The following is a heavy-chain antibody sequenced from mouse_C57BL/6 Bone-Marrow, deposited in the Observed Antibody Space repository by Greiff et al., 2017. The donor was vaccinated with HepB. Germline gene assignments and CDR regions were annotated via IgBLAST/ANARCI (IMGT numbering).Heavy chain of an antibody. J-gene: IGHJ4*01. CDR3: ARRRIYYGNYVYYAMDY. CDR1: GYSITSGYY. V-gene: IGHV3-6*01. CDR2: ISYDGSN. Sequence: EVQLQQSGPGLVKPSQSLSLTCSVTGYSITSGYYWNWIRQFPGNKLEWMGYISYDGSNNYNPSLKNRISITRDTSKNQFFLKLNSVTTEDTATYYCARRRIYYGNYVYYAMDYWGQGTSVTVSS. D-gene: IGHD2-1*01.